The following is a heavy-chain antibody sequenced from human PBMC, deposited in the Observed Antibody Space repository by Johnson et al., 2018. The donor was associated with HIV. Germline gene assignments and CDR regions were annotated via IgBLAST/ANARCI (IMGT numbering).Heavy chain of an antibody. CDR2: ISYDGSNK. V-gene: IGHV3-30*04. J-gene: IGHJ3*02. Sequence: QVQLVESGGGVVQPGRSLRLSCAASGFTFSSYAMHWVRQAPGKGLEWVAVISYDGSNKYYADSVKGRFTISRDNSKNTLYLQMNSLRAEDTAVYYCVKVPDEWLRDRGAFDIWGQGTMVTVSS. D-gene: IGHD2-8*01. CDR3: VKVPDEWLRDRGAFDI. CDR1: GFTFSSYA.